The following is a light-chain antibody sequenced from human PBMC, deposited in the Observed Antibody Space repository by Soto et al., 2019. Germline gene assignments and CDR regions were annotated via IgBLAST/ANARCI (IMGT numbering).Light chain of an antibody. Sequence: DIQMTQSPSSVSASVGDTVTITCRASQDIGRRLAWFQQKPGKDPKYLIQAASSLQGGVPSTFSGSGSGTDFNLTINTLHTEDFATYYCLQVYSFPRTFGQGTKVDIK. CDR1: QDIGRR. V-gene: IGKV1-12*01. J-gene: IGKJ1*01. CDR2: AAS. CDR3: LQVYSFPRT.